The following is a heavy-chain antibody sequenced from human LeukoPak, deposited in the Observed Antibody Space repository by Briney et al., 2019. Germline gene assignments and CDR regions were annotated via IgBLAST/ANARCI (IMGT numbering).Heavy chain of an antibody. CDR1: GGSISSSSYY. D-gene: IGHD5-12*01. Sequence: SETLSLTCTVSGGSISSSSYYWGWIRQPPGKGLEWIGSIYYSGSTYYNPSLKSRVTISVDTSKNQFSLKLSSVTAADTAVYYCARVGYSGSYCFDYWGQGTLVTVSS. V-gene: IGHV4-39*01. J-gene: IGHJ4*02. CDR2: IYYSGST. CDR3: ARVGYSGSYCFDY.